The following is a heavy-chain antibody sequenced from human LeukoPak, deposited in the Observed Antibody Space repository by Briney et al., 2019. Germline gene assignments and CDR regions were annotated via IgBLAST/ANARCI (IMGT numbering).Heavy chain of an antibody. CDR1: GGTFSSYA. CDR3: ARDLPRLRFLEGTDYYGMDV. J-gene: IGHJ6*02. D-gene: IGHD3-3*01. V-gene: IGHV1-69*13. CDR2: IIPIFGTA. Sequence: ASVKVSCKASGGTFSSYAISWVRQAPGQGLEWMGGIIPIFGTANYAQKFQGRVMITADESTSTAYMELSSLRSEDTAVYYCARDLPRLRFLEGTDYYGMDVWGQGTTVTVSS.